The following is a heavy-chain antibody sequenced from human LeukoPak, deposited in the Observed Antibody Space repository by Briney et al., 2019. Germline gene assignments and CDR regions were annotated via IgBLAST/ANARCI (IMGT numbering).Heavy chain of an antibody. D-gene: IGHD1-26*01. Sequence: GGSLRLSCAASGFTFSTYAMSWVRQAPGKGLEWVSAISGSGGNTYYADSMKGRFTISRDNAKSSLYLQMNSLRAEDTALYHCASGGIYYGAAFDFWGQGTLATVSS. V-gene: IGHV3-23*01. J-gene: IGHJ4*02. CDR2: ISGSGGNT. CDR1: GFTFSTYA. CDR3: ASGGIYYGAAFDF.